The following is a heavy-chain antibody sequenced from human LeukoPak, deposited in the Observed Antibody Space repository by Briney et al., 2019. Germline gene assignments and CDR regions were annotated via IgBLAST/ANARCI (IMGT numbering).Heavy chain of an antibody. V-gene: IGHV3-21*05. CDR2: IGIDSGDT. CDR1: GFTFSDYS. CDR3: ARDYKYAFDN. D-gene: IGHD5-24*01. J-gene: IGHJ4*02. Sequence: GGSLRLSCAASGFTFSDYSMNWVRQAPGKGLEWISYIGIDSGDTNYADSVKGRFTISGDTAKNSLYLQMNSLRVEDTAVYYCARDYKYAFDNWGQGTLVTVSS.